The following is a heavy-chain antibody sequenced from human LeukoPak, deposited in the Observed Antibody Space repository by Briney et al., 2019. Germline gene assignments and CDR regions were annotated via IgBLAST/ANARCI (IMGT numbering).Heavy chain of an antibody. J-gene: IGHJ5*02. Sequence: ASVKVSCKASGYTFTKYYIHWVRQAPGQGLEWMGLINPGGDNTNYAQNFQGRVTMTRDTSTSTVYMELSRLRSDDTAVYYCARGYSSGWYRARDWFDPWGQGTLVTVSS. CDR1: GYTFTKYY. D-gene: IGHD6-19*01. CDR2: INPGGDNT. CDR3: ARGYSSGWYRARDWFDP. V-gene: IGHV1-46*01.